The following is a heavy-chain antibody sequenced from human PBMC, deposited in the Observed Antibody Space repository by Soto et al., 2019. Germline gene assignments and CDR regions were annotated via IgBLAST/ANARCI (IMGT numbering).Heavy chain of an antibody. D-gene: IGHD3-16*02. CDR1: GFTFSSDA. J-gene: IGHJ4*02. CDR2: ISGSGGST. Sequence: EVPLLESGGGLVQPGGSLRLSCAASGFTFSSDAMSWVRQAPVKGLEWVSAISGSGGSTYYADSVKGRFTISRDNSKNTLYLQMNSLRAEDTAVYYCAKDPIYDYIWGSYRAPPYYFDYWGQGTLMTVS. CDR3: AKDPIYDYIWGSYRAPPYYFDY. V-gene: IGHV3-23*01.